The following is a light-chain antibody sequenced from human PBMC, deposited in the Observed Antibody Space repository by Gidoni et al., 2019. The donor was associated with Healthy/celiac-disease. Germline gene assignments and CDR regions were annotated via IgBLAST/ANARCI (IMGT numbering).Light chain of an antibody. CDR3: NSRDSSGNHPVV. CDR2: GKN. J-gene: IGLJ2*01. V-gene: IGLV3-19*01. CDR1: SLRSYY. Sequence: SSELTQDPAVSVALGQTVRITCQGYSLRSYYASCYQQKPGKAPVLVIYGKNNRPSGIPDRFSGSSSGNTASLTITGAQAEDEADYYCNSRDSSGNHPVVFGGGTKLTVL.